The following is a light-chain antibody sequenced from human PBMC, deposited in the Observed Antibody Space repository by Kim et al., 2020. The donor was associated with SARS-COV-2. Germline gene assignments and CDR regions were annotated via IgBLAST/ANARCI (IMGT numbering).Light chain of an antibody. CDR2: AAS. CDR1: PAASTY. Sequence: SGSVGDRVTITCRASPAASTYLAWYQHKPPKAPRLLIYAASTLQSGVPSRFSGSGSGTDFTLTINNLQAEDSAIYYCQQLNSLPLTFGGGTKLEI. V-gene: IGKV1-9*01. J-gene: IGKJ4*01. CDR3: QQLNSLPLT.